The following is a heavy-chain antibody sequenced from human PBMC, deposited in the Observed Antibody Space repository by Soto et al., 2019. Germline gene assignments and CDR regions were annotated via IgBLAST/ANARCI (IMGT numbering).Heavy chain of an antibody. Sequence: GGSLRLSCAASGFTFSSYGMHWVRQAPGKRLEWVAVIWYDGSNKYYADSVKGRFTISRDNSKNTLYLQMNSLRAEDTAVYYCARDLWYSSSSNYYYYGMDVWGQGTTVTVSS. V-gene: IGHV3-33*01. D-gene: IGHD6-6*01. CDR3: ARDLWYSSSSNYYYYGMDV. J-gene: IGHJ6*02. CDR1: GFTFSSYG. CDR2: IWYDGSNK.